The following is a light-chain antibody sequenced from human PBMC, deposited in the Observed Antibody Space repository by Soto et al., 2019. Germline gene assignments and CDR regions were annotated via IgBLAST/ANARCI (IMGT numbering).Light chain of an antibody. CDR3: QQYNKWLIT. CDR1: QSVSSD. J-gene: IGKJ5*01. CDR2: GTS. Sequence: EIVMTQSPATLSVSPGERATLSCRASQSVSSDLAWYQQKPGQAPSLLIYGTSTRATGIPARFSGSGSGTEFTLTISSLQSEDVAVYYCQQYNKWLITFGQGTRLEIK. V-gene: IGKV3-15*01.